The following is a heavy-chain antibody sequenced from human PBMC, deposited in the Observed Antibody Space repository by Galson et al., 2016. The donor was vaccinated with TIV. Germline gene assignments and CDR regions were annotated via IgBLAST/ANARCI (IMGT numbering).Heavy chain of an antibody. V-gene: IGHV7-4-1*02. CDR2: INTNTGNP. J-gene: IGHJ4*02. CDR1: EYTFTNYV. D-gene: IGHD2-2*01. CDR3: ASPPAYFSSSSCYYSFEY. Sequence: SVKVSCKASEYTFTNYVMNWVRQAPGQGLEWMGWINTNTGNPTYAQGFTGRFVFSLDTSVSTAYLQISSLKAEDTAVYYCASPPAYFSSSSCYYSFEYWGQGTLVTVSS.